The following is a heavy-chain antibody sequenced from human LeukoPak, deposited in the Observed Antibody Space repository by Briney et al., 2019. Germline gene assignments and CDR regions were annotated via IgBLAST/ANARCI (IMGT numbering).Heavy chain of an antibody. Sequence: SETLSLTCAVYGGSISGYYWSWIRQPPGKGLEWVGEIHYTGATSYNPSLKSRATISIETSKNQVSLRLSSVAAADTAVYYCTRGNILSGYCFDFWGQGALVTVSS. CDR1: GGSISGYY. CDR2: IHYTGAT. CDR3: TRGNILSGYCFDF. V-gene: IGHV4-34*01. D-gene: IGHD3-9*01. J-gene: IGHJ4*02.